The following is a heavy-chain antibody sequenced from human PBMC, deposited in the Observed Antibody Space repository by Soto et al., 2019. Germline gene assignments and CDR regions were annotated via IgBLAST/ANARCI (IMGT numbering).Heavy chain of an antibody. J-gene: IGHJ4*02. Sequence: SVKVSCKASGGTFSSYAISWVRQAPGQGLEWMGGIIPIFGTANYAQKFQGRVTITADESTSTAYMELSSLRSEDTAVYYCASRDFWSGYSLPFDYWGQGTLVTVSS. CDR2: IIPIFGTA. CDR1: GGTFSSYA. CDR3: ASRDFWSGYSLPFDY. D-gene: IGHD3-3*01. V-gene: IGHV1-69*13.